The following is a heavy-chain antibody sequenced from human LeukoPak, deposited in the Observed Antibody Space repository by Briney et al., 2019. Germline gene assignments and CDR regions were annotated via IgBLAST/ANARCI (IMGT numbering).Heavy chain of an antibody. CDR3: ARGGATVTRRSYYFDY. D-gene: IGHD4-17*01. J-gene: IGHJ4*02. CDR2: IIPIFGTA. Sequence: VASVKVSCKASGGTFSSYAISWVRQAPGQGLEWMGGIIPIFGTANYAQKFQGRVTITADKSTSTAYMHLSSLRSEDTAVYYCARGGATVTRRSYYFDYWGQGTLVTVSS. V-gene: IGHV1-69*06. CDR1: GGTFSSYA.